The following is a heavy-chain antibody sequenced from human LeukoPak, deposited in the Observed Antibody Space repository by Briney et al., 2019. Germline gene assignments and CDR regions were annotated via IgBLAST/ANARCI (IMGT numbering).Heavy chain of an antibody. D-gene: IGHD3-22*01. J-gene: IGHJ4*02. Sequence: PGGSLRLSCAASGFTFSSYAMHWVRQAPGKGLEWVAVISYDGSNKYYADSVKGRFTISRDNSKNTLYLRMNSLRAEDTAVYYCAKKGYYDGSGYYMYYFDHWGQGTLVTVSS. CDR2: ISYDGSNK. V-gene: IGHV3-30-3*02. CDR3: AKKGYYDGSGYYMYYFDH. CDR1: GFTFSSYA.